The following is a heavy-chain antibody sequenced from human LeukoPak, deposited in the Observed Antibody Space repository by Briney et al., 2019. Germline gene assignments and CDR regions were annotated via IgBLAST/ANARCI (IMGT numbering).Heavy chain of an antibody. CDR1: GGSISSSNW. Sequence: SETLSLTCAVSGGSISSSNWWSGVRQPPGKGLEWIGEIYQSGRTKYNPWLKSRVTISVDTSKNQFYLKLSCVNAAETAEYYCERGAYYDILTGWRTYYYYYYMDVWGKGTTVTVSS. D-gene: IGHD3-9*01. CDR3: ERGAYYDILTGWRTYYYYYYMDV. J-gene: IGHJ6*03. CDR2: IYQSGRT. V-gene: IGHV4-4*02.